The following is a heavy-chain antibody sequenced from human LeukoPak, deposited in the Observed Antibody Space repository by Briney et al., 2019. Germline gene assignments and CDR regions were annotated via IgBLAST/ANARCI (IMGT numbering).Heavy chain of an antibody. J-gene: IGHJ4*02. V-gene: IGHV4-39*07. CDR2: IYYSGST. CDR3: ASRKLGNDY. D-gene: IGHD7-27*01. CDR1: GGSISSSTYY. Sequence: SETLSLTCTVSGGSISSSTYYWGWIRQPPGKGLEWIGSIYYSGSTYYNPSLKSRVTLSVDTSKNRFSLNLSSVTAADTAVYYCASRKLGNDYWGQGTLVTVSS.